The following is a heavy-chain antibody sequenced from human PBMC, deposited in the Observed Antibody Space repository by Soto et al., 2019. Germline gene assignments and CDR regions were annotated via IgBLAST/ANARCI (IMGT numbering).Heavy chain of an antibody. CDR1: GGSISSGDYY. V-gene: IGHV4-30-4*01. CDR2: IYYSGST. J-gene: IGHJ4*02. CDR3: ARGLAPTAAGALGY. Sequence: SETLSLTCTVSGGSISSGDYYWSWIRQPPGKGLEWIGYIYYSGSTYYDPSLKSRVTISVDTSKNQFSLKLSSVTAADTAVYYCARGLAPTAAGALGYWGQGTLVTVSS. D-gene: IGHD6-13*01.